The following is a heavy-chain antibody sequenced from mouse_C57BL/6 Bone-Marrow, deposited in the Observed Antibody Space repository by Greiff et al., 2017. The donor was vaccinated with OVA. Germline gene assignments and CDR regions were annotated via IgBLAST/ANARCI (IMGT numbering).Heavy chain of an antibody. D-gene: IGHD1-1*01. J-gene: IGHJ3*01. Sequence: EVKVVESGGDLVKPGGSLKLSCAASGFTFSSYGMSWVRQTPDKRLEWVATISSGGSYTYYPDSVKGRFTISRDNAKNTLYLQMSSLKSEDTAMYYCARVYYGSFAYWGKGTLVTVSA. V-gene: IGHV5-6*01. CDR1: GFTFSSYG. CDR3: ARVYYGSFAY. CDR2: ISSGGSYT.